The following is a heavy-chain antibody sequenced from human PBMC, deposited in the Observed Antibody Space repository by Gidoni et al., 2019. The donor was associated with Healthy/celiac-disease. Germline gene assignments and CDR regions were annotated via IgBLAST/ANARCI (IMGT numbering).Heavy chain of an antibody. Sequence: STYYNPSLKSRVTISVDTSKNQFSLKLSSVTAADTAVYYCARHGPYSGYDWVGYFDYWGQGTLVTVSS. V-gene: IGHV4-39*01. D-gene: IGHD5-12*01. J-gene: IGHJ4*02. CDR2: ST. CDR3: ARHGPYSGYDWVGYFDY.